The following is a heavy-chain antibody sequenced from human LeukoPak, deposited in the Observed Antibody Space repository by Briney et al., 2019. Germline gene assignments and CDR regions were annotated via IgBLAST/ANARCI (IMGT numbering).Heavy chain of an antibody. CDR1: GGSISSGSYY. D-gene: IGHD2-21*01. J-gene: IGHJ5*02. CDR2: IYTSGST. V-gene: IGHV4-61*02. CDR3: ARDVVSSNWFDP. Sequence: SETLSLTCTVSGGSISSGSYYWSWIRQPAGKGLEWIGRIYTSGSTNYNPSLKSRVTISVDTSKNQFSLKLSSVTAADTAVYYCARDVVSSNWFDPWGQGTLVTVSS.